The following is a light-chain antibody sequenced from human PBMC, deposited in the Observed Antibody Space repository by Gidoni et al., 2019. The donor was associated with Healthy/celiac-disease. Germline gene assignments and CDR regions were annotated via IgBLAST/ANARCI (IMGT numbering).Light chain of an antibody. J-gene: IGLJ2*01. CDR3: SLYTSSSTVV. CDR1: SSDVGSYNR. V-gene: IGLV2-18*01. Sequence: QSALTQPLSVSGSPGQSVTISCTGTSSDVGSYNRVSWYQQPPGTAPKLMIYEVSNRPSGVPDRFSGSKSGNTASLTISGLQAEDEADYYCSLYTSSSTVVFGGGTKLTVL. CDR2: EVS.